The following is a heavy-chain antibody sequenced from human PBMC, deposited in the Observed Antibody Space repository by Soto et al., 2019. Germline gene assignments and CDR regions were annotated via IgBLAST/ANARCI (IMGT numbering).Heavy chain of an antibody. Sequence: QVQLVQSGPEVRKPGASVRLSCATSGYNFNQYYIHWVRQAPGQGLEWMGIINLRGGTTEYAHKFRGRVTVTGDTSTRTAYMELSNLRSEDTAXXXXXXGPDDSDVPRWDHWGQGTLITVSS. CDR3: XXGPDDSDVPRWDH. V-gene: IGHV1-46*02. J-gene: IGHJ4*02. CDR2: INLRGGTT. D-gene: IGHD4-17*01. CDR1: GYNFNQYY.